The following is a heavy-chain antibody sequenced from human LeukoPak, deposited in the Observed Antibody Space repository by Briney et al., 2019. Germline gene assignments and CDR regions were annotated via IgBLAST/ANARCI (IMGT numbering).Heavy chain of an antibody. CDR2: ISGSGGNT. V-gene: IGHV3-23*01. Sequence: GGSLRLSCAASGFTFSSYAMSWVRQAPGKGLEWVSAISGSGGNTYYADSVKGRFTISRDNSKNTLYLQMNSLRAEDTAVYYCAKVSGGYSYGSDWFDPWGQGTLVTVSS. J-gene: IGHJ5*02. CDR3: AKVSGGYSYGSDWFDP. D-gene: IGHD5-18*01. CDR1: GFTFSSYA.